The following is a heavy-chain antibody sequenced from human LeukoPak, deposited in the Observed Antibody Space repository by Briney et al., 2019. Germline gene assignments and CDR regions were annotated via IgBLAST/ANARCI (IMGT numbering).Heavy chain of an antibody. V-gene: IGHV3-33*01. Sequence: GGSLRLSCAASGFTFSSYGMHWGRQAPGKGLEGGAVIWIDGSNKYYADSVKGRFTISRDNSKNTLYLQRNSLRAEDTAVYYCARPDYDSSGYADYWGQGTLVTVSS. J-gene: IGHJ4*02. CDR2: IWIDGSNK. D-gene: IGHD3-22*01. CDR3: ARPDYDSSGYADY. CDR1: GFTFSSYG.